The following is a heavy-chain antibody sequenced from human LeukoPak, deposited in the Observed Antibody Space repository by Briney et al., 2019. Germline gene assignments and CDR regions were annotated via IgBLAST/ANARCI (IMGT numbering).Heavy chain of an antibody. V-gene: IGHV3-23*01. CDR3: AREGYYGSGSPPSLYFDY. CDR1: GFTFSNYA. J-gene: IGHJ4*02. CDR2: ISGSGIST. Sequence: GGSLRLSCAASGFTFSNYAMSWVRQAPGKGLEWVSTISGSGISTNYADSVKGRFTISRDNSRSTLYLQMNSLRPEDTAIYYCAREGYYGSGSPPSLYFDYWGQGTLVTVSS. D-gene: IGHD3-10*01.